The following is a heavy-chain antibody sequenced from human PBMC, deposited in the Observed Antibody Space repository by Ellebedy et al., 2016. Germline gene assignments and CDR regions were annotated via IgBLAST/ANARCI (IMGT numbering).Heavy chain of an antibody. CDR1: GGSTIGSDYY. CDR2: IFYTGCT. CDR3: APSYAGYNPKWFAP. J-gene: IGHJ5*02. Sequence: SETLSLTCAVSGGSTIGSDYYWAWIRQPPGKGLVWIGSIFYTGCTYLNPSLKSRVTISIDASENQFSLKVTSVTAADTAVYYWAPSYAGYNPKWFAPWGQGTLVTVAS. V-gene: IGHV4-39*01. D-gene: IGHD5-24*01.